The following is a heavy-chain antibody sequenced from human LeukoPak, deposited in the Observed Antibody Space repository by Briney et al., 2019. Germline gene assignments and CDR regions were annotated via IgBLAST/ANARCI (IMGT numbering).Heavy chain of an antibody. CDR3: GRRAYSYGLGFDP. D-gene: IGHD5-18*01. CDR2: IYPGDSDT. Sequence: GESLKISCKGSGYSFASYWIGWVRQMPVKGLEWMGIIYPGDSDTKYSPSFQGQVTISADKSISTAYLQWSSLKASDTAMYYCGRRAYSYGLGFDPWGQGTLVTVSS. V-gene: IGHV5-51*01. J-gene: IGHJ5*02. CDR1: GYSFASYW.